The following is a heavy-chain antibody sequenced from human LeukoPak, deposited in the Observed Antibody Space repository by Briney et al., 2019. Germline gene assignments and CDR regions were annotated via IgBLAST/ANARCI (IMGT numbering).Heavy chain of an antibody. CDR3: ARVVPVHEYYNSYMDV. V-gene: IGHV3-48*01. Sequence: PGGSLRLSCEASGFPSMTYAMNWIRQSPGKGLEWVAFLTRGSSNIQYAESVKGRFTISRDNGKDSLFLQMNSLRAEDTAVYYCARVVPVHEYYNSYMDVWGKGTTVTVSS. CDR2: LTRGSSNI. J-gene: IGHJ6*03. CDR1: GFPSMTYA. D-gene: IGHD1-1*01.